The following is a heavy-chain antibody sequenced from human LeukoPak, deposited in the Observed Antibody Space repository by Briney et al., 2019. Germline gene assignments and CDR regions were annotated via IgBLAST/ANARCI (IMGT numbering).Heavy chain of an antibody. CDR1: GGSIGIYY. Sequence: SETLSLTCTVSGGSIGIYYWSWIRQPPGKGLEWIDYIHTSGSTSYNPSLKSRVTLSVDTSKNQFSLKLTSVTAADTAVYYCARRQTYFDYWGQGTLVTVSS. CDR3: ARRQTYFDY. CDR2: IHTSGST. V-gene: IGHV4-4*09. J-gene: IGHJ4*02.